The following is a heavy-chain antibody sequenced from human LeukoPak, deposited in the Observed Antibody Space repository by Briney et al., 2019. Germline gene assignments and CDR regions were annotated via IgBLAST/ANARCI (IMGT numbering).Heavy chain of an antibody. CDR3: PKTAYDILTGPIDY. J-gene: IGHJ4*02. CDR1: GFTFSSYS. D-gene: IGHD3-9*01. V-gene: IGHV3-48*04. Sequence: GGSLRLSCAASGFTFSSYSMNWVRQAPGKRLEWVSYISSSSSTIYYADSVKGRFTISRDNAKNSLYLQMDSLRAEDTAVYYKPKTAYDILTGPIDYWGQGTLVTVSS. CDR2: ISSSSSTI.